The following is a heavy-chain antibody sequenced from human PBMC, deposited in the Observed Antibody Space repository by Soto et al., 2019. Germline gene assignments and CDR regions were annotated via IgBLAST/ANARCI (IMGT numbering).Heavy chain of an antibody. Sequence: GVLRLSCAASGFTFSSYAMSWVRQAPGKGLEWVSAISGSGGSTYYADSVKGRFTISRDNSKNTLYLQMNSLRADDTAVYYCAKVMVKNWFDPWGQGTLVTVSS. J-gene: IGHJ5*02. D-gene: IGHD5-18*01. V-gene: IGHV3-23*01. CDR1: GFTFSSYA. CDR3: AKVMVKNWFDP. CDR2: ISGSGGST.